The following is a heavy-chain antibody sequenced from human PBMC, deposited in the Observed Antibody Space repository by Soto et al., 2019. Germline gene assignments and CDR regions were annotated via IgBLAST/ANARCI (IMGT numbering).Heavy chain of an antibody. V-gene: IGHV1-69*02. J-gene: IGHJ4*02. Sequence: SVKVSCKASGGTFSSYTISWVRQAPGQGLEWMGRIIPILGIANYAQKFQGRVTITADKSTSTAYMELSSLRSEDTAVYYCATLTGTTGFDYWGQGTLVNVSS. D-gene: IGHD1-20*01. CDR1: GGTFSSYT. CDR2: IIPILGIA. CDR3: ATLTGTTGFDY.